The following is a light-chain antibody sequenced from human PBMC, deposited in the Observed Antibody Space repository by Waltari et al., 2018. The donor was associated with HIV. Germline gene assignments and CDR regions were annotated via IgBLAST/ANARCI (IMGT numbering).Light chain of an antibody. Sequence: DIVMTQSPAPLSVSPGQRATLSCRASPSVSSILAWYLQKPGQAPRRLVSGASTRATGSPARFSGSGSGTEFTLNISSLQSEDCAVYYCQQYYDWPSFGQGTRLEIK. CDR1: PSVSSI. CDR2: GAS. V-gene: IGKV3-15*01. J-gene: IGKJ5*01. CDR3: QQYYDWPS.